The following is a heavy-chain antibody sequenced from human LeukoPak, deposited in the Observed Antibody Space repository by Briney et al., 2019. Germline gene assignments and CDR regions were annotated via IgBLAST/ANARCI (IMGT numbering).Heavy chain of an antibody. CDR3: ARGLRYGSGTFPYYSDY. CDR2: IYYSGTT. CDR1: GDSINSGDYF. J-gene: IGHJ4*02. D-gene: IGHD3-10*01. Sequence: SETLSLTCTVSGDSINSGDYFWSWIRQPPGKGLEWIGYIYYSGTTYYNPSLKSRVTLSLDTSKNKFSLKLTSVTAADTAVYYCARGLRYGSGTFPYYSDYWGQGTLVTVSS. V-gene: IGHV4-30-4*08.